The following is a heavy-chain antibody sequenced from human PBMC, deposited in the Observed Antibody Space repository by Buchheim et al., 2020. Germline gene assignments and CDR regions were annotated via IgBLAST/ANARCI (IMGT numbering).Heavy chain of an antibody. V-gene: IGHV3-30*04. Sequence: QVQLVESGGGVVQPGRSLRLSCAASGFTFSSYAMHWVRQAPGKGLEWVAVISYDGSNKYYAYSVKGRFTISRDNSKNTLYLQMNSLRAEDTAVYYCAREGDYSLDYWGQGTL. CDR2: ISYDGSNK. J-gene: IGHJ4*02. D-gene: IGHD4-11*01. CDR1: GFTFSSYA. CDR3: AREGDYSLDY.